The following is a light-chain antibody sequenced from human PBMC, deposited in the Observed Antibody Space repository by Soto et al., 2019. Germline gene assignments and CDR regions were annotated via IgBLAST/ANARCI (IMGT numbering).Light chain of an antibody. CDR2: WAS. V-gene: IGKV4-1*01. Sequence: DLVMTQSPDSLAASLGERATINCKSSQSVFYSPNNKNYLAWYQQKPGQPPKLLIYWASIRESGVPERFSGSGSGTDFTLTISSLQAEDAAIYYCQQYSSVPLTFGGGTKVQIK. CDR1: QSVFYSPNNKNY. J-gene: IGKJ4*01. CDR3: QQYSSVPLT.